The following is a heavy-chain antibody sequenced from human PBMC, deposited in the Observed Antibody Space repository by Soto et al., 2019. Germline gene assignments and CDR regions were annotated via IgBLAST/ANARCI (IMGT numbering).Heavy chain of an antibody. D-gene: IGHD1-7*01. CDR2: ISSSGSPA. CDR3: ARAINWNYDFDY. Sequence: VQLVESGGDLVQPGGSLRLSCAASGFTFSNYYLTWIRQAPGKGLEWISYISSSGSPAYYADSVKGRFTISRDNAKNSLYLQMNSLRAEDTAVYYCARAINWNYDFDYWGQGTLVTVSS. CDR1: GFTFSNYY. V-gene: IGHV3-11*01. J-gene: IGHJ4*02.